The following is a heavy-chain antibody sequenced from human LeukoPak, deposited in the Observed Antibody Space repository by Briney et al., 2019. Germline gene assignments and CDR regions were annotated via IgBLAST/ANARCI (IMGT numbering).Heavy chain of an antibody. J-gene: IGHJ4*02. V-gene: IGHV4-39*01. CDR1: GGSISSSSYY. CDR3: ARPGGYGSGGNY. CDR2: IYYSGST. D-gene: IGHD2-8*02. Sequence: SETLFLTCTVSGGSISSSSYYWGWIRQPPGKGLEWIGSIYYSGSTYYNPSLKSRVTISVDTSKNQFSLKLSSVTAADTAVYYCARPGGYGSGGNYWGQGTLVTVSS.